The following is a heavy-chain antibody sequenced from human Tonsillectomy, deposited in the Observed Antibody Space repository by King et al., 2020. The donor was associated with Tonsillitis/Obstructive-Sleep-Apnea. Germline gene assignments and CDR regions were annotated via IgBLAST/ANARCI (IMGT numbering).Heavy chain of an antibody. CDR3: GTNNGDFYYYMDV. CDR1: GGPFRGYY. J-gene: IGHJ6*03. CDR2: INHSGNT. Sequence: VQLQQWGAGLLKPSETLTLTCALYGGPFRGYYWSWIRQPPGKGLEWIGEINHSGNTDYNPSLKSRVTISVDTSKNQFSLKLTSVTAADTAVYFCGTNNGDFYYYMDVWGKGPTVTVSS. D-gene: IGHD2-8*01. V-gene: IGHV4-34*01.